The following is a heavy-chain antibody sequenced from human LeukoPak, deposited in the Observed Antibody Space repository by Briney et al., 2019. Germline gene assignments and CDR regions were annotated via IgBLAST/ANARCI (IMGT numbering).Heavy chain of an antibody. J-gene: IGHJ4*02. Sequence: ASVKVSCKASGYTFTDYYLYWVRQAPGQGLEWLGWVNPNSGDTTYGQKFQGRATMTRDTSINAAYMELSSLRCDDTAIYYCARTDKWCNGGTCHLDYWGQGTLVTVSS. V-gene: IGHV1-2*02. CDR2: VNPNSGDT. D-gene: IGHD2-15*01. CDR1: GYTFTDYY. CDR3: ARTDKWCNGGTCHLDY.